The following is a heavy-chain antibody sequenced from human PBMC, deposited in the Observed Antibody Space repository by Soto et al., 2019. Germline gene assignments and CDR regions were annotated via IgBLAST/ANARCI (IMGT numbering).Heavy chain of an antibody. Sequence: EVQLVESGGGLVQPGGSLRLSCAASGFTFSSSWMHWVRQAPGKGLVWVSRVSGDGSSTNYADSVKGRFTISRDNAKNTLYLQMNSLRAEDTAVYYCAKGQSSSWLPWYFDYWGQGTLVTVSS. J-gene: IGHJ4*02. D-gene: IGHD6-13*01. CDR1: GFTFSSSW. V-gene: IGHV3-74*01. CDR3: AKGQSSSWLPWYFDY. CDR2: VSGDGSST.